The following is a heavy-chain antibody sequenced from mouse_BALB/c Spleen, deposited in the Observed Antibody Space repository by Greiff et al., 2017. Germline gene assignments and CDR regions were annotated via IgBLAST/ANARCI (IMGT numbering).Heavy chain of an antibody. J-gene: IGHJ3*01. CDR2: IYPGSGST. Sequence: QVQLQQPGAELVKPGTSVKLSCKASGYNFTSYWINWVKLRPGQGLEWIGDIYPGSGSTNYNEKFKSKATLTVDTSSSTAYMQLSSLASEDSALYYCAGGSWFAYWGQGTLVTVSA. CDR3: AGGSWFAY. D-gene: IGHD1-2*01. V-gene: IGHV1-55*01. CDR1: GYNFTSYW.